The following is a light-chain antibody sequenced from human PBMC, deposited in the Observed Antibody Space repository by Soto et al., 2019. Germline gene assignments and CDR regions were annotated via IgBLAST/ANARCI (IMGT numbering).Light chain of an antibody. CDR2: AAS. J-gene: IGKJ3*01. CDR1: QSISSY. Sequence: DLQMTQSPSSLSASVGDRVTITCRASQSISSYLNWYQQKPGKAPKLLIYAASSLQSGVPSRFSGSGSGTVFTLTISSLQPEDFATYYCQQSYSTPLTFGPGTKVDIK. V-gene: IGKV1-39*01. CDR3: QQSYSTPLT.